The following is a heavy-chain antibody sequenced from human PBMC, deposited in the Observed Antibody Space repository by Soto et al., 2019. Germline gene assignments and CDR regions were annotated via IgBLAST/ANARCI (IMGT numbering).Heavy chain of an antibody. CDR2: ISYDGSNK. V-gene: IGHV3-30-3*01. D-gene: IGHD3-10*01. CDR1: GFTFSSYA. J-gene: IGHJ4*02. CDR3: ARDKVAVWFGELADY. Sequence: GGSLRLSCAASGFTFSSYAMHWVRQAPGKGLEWVAVISYDGSNKYYADSVKGRFTISRDNSKNTLYLQMNSLRAEDTAVYYCARDKVAVWFGELADYWGQGTLVTVSS.